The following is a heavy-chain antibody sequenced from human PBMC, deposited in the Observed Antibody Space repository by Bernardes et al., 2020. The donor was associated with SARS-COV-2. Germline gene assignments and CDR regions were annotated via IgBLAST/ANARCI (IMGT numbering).Heavy chain of an antibody. CDR2: IYYNGNT. V-gene: IGHV4-61*08. Sequence: SETLSLTCTVSGSSVSSGGYYWSWIRQPPGKGLEWVGFIYYNGNTNYNPSLKSRVTISVDTSKNQLSLKLTSVTAADTAAYYCARVESSGRYYWGQGTLVTVSS. CDR3: ARVESSGRYY. D-gene: IGHD6-19*01. J-gene: IGHJ4*02. CDR1: GSSVSSGGYY.